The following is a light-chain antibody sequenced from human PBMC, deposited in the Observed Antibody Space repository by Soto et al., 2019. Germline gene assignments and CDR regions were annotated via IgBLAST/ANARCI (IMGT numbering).Light chain of an antibody. Sequence: QSALTQPPSASGSPGQSVTISCTGTSSDIGGYNYVSWYQQHPDKAPKLVIYEVSQRPSGVPGRFSGSKSGNTASLTVSGLQAEDEADYYCNSYAGSNNWVFGGGTKLTVL. CDR3: NSYAGSNNWV. V-gene: IGLV2-8*01. J-gene: IGLJ3*02. CDR1: SSDIGGYNY. CDR2: EVS.